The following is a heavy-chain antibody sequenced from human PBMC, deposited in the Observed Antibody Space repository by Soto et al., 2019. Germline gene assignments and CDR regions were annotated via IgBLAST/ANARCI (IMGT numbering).Heavy chain of an antibody. Sequence: PGGSLRLSCAASGFTFSSYSMNLVRQAPGKGLEWVSSISSSSSYIYYADSVKGRFTISRDNAKNSLYLQMNSLRAEDTAVYYCARLSSSYVFDYWGQGTLVTVSS. CDR3: ARLSSSYVFDY. D-gene: IGHD6-13*01. J-gene: IGHJ4*02. V-gene: IGHV3-21*01. CDR1: GFTFSSYS. CDR2: ISSSSSYI.